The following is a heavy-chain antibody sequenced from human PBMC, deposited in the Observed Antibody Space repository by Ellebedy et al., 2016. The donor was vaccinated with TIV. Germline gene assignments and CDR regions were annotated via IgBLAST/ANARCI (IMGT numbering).Heavy chain of an antibody. CDR2: ISGGST. J-gene: IGHJ3*02. Sequence: GESLKISXAASGFTVSSNEMSWVRQAPGKGLEWVSSISGGSTYYADSRKGRFTISRDNSKNTLYLQMNSLRAEDTAVYYCARDPRIAGGGAFDIWGQGTMVTVSS. CDR1: GFTVSSNE. CDR3: ARDPRIAGGGAFDI. V-gene: IGHV3-38-3*01. D-gene: IGHD6-13*01.